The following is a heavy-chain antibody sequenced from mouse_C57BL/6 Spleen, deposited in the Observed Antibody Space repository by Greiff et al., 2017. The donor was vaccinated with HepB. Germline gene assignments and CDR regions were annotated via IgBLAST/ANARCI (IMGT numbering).Heavy chain of an antibody. J-gene: IGHJ3*01. Sequence: VQLQQPGAELVKPGASVKMSCKASGYTFTSYWITWVKQRPGQGLEWIGDIYPGSGSTNYNEKFKSKATLTVDTSSNTAYMQLSSLTSEDSAVYYCARSTDDYDGGLFAYWGQGTLVTVSA. CDR2: IYPGSGST. CDR3: ARSTDDYDGGLFAY. CDR1: GYTFTSYW. V-gene: IGHV1-55*01. D-gene: IGHD2-4*01.